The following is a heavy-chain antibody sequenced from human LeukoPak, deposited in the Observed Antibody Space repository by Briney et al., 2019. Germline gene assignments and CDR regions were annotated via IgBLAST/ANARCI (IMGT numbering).Heavy chain of an antibody. CDR2: IYTSGST. V-gene: IGHV4-61*02. CDR3: ARGSYDYVWGSYRLYFDY. J-gene: IGHJ4*02. CDR1: GDSISSGSYY. Sequence: SETLSLTCSVSGDSISSGSYYWSWIRQPAGKGLEWIGRIYTSGSTNYNPSLKSRVTMSVDTSKNQFSLKLSSVTAADTAVYYCARGSYDYVWGSYRLYFDYWGQGTLVTVSS. D-gene: IGHD3-16*02.